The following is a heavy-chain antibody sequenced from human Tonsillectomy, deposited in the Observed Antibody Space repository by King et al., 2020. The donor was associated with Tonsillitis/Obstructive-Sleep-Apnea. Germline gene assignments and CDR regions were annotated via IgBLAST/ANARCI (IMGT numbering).Heavy chain of an antibody. J-gene: IGHJ4*02. CDR3: ARGELLLRYFDY. Sequence: VQLVESGAEVKKPGASVKVSCKASGYTFTGYYMHWVRQAPGQGLEWMGWINPNSGGTNYAQKFQGWVTMTRDTSISTAYMELSRRRADDTAVYYCARGELLLRYFDYWGQGTLVTVSS. D-gene: IGHD1-26*01. CDR2: INPNSGGT. CDR1: GYTFTGYY. V-gene: IGHV1-2*04.